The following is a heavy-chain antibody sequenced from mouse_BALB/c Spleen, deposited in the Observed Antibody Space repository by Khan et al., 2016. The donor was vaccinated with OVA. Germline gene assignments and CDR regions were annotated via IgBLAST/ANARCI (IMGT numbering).Heavy chain of an antibody. J-gene: IGHJ3*01. CDR3: ARYAYNTEGAFPY. CDR2: ISYSGST. CDR1: GDSITSGY. Sequence: EVKLLESGPSLVKPSQTLSLTCSVTGDSITSGYWNWIRKFPGNKLEYMGYISYSGSTYYNPSLKSRISITRDTSKNQYYLQLNSVTTEDTATYYLARYAYNTEGAFPYWGQGTLVTVSA. D-gene: IGHD1-3*01. V-gene: IGHV3-8*02.